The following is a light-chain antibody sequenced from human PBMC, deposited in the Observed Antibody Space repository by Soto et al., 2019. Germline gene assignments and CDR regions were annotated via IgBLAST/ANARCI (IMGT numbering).Light chain of an antibody. CDR2: GNS. CDR3: QPYDSTLRMV. Sequence: QSVLTQPPSVSGAPGQRVTISCTGSSSNIGAGYNVHWYQQLPGTAPKLLIYGNSNRPSGVPDRFSGSKSGTSASLAITGLQAEDEADYYCQPYDSTLRMVFGGGTKVTVL. V-gene: IGLV1-40*01. CDR1: SSNIGAGYN. J-gene: IGLJ2*01.